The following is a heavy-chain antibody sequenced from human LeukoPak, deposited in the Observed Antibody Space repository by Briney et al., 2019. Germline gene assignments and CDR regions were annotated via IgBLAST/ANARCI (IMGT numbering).Heavy chain of an antibody. J-gene: IGHJ4*02. V-gene: IGHV1-18*01. CDR3: ATWDKATYYYDSSGYPEFDY. CDR2: ISAYNGNT. CDR1: GYTFTSYG. Sequence: ASVKVSCKASGYTFTSYGISWVRQAPGQGLEWMGWISAYNGNTNYAQKLQGRVTMTTDTSTSTAYMELRSLRSDDTAVYYCATWDKATYYYDSSGYPEFDYWGQGTLVTVSS. D-gene: IGHD3-22*01.